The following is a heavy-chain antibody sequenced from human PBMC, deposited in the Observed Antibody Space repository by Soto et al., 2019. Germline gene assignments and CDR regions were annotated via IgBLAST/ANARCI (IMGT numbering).Heavy chain of an antibody. CDR1: GGSISSGGDY. J-gene: IGHJ4*02. D-gene: IGHD6-19*01. CDR3: ASAGGLGAVAADY. V-gene: IGHV4-30-2*01. CDR2: IYHSGST. Sequence: QLQLQESGSGLVKPSQTLSLTCAVSGGSISSGGDYWSWIRQPPGKGLEWIGYIYHSGSTYYNPSLKGRVTISVDRSKNQFSLKLSSVTAADTAVYYCASAGGLGAVAADYWGQGTLVTVSS.